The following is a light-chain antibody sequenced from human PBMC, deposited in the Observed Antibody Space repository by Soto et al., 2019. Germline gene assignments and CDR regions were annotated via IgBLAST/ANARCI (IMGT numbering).Light chain of an antibody. CDR1: DVGGYNY. Sequence: QSALPQPRSVSGSPGQSVTISCSDVGGYNYVSWYQQHPGKAPKLIIYDVNKRPSGVPDRFSGSQSGNTASLTISGLQAEDEADYRCCSYAGSYTYVFGTGTKLTVL. J-gene: IGLJ1*01. CDR2: DVN. CDR3: CSYAGSYTYV. V-gene: IGLV2-11*01.